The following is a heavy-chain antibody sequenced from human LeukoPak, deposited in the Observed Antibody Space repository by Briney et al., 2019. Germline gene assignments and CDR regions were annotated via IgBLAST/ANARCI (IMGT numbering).Heavy chain of an antibody. CDR3: ARGGQFSYYMDV. CDR1: GYTFTSYY. Sequence: EASVKVSCKASGYTFTSYYMHWVRQAPGQGLEWMGIINPSGGSTSYAQKFQGRVTITTDESTSTAYMELSSLRSEDTAVYYCARGGQFSYYMDVWGKGTTVTVSS. V-gene: IGHV1-46*01. J-gene: IGHJ6*03. CDR2: INPSGGST. D-gene: IGHD4-11*01.